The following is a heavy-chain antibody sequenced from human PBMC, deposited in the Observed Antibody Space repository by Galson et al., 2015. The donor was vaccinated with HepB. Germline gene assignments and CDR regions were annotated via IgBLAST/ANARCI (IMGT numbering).Heavy chain of an antibody. D-gene: IGHD4-17*01. CDR1: GFTFSDYY. CDR2: ISSSAVYT. V-gene: IGHV3-11*06. Sequence: SLRLSCAASGFTFSDYYMSWIRLAPGKGLEWISYISSSAVYTNYADSVKGRFTISRDNARNSLFLQINSLRAEDTAVYYCTRVADADYGDHSYFDYWGQGTLVTVSS. J-gene: IGHJ4*02. CDR3: TRVADADYGDHSYFDY.